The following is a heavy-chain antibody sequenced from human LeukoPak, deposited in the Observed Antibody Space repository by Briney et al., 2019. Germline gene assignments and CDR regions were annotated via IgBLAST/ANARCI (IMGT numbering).Heavy chain of an antibody. CDR3: ARQMTTTRLFDS. V-gene: IGHV3-30*04. CDR1: GFSFSDYV. Sequence: GRSLRVSCAASGFSFSDYVFHWVRQPPDKGLEWVALIGSNGSKKYYSDSVQGRFTISRDNSKNTLFLEMNSLRGDDSAVYYCARQMTTTRLFDSWGQGTLVIVSS. D-gene: IGHD1-14*01. J-gene: IGHJ4*02. CDR2: IGSNGSKK.